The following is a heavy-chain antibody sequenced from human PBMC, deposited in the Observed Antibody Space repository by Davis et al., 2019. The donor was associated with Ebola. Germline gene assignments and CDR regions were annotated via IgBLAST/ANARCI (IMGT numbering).Heavy chain of an antibody. Sequence: PSETLSLTCAVSGGSISSGGYSWSWIRQPPGKGLEWIGYIYHSGNTFYNPSLRSRVTISVDRSKNQFSLEVTSVTAADTAVYYCARTYYYDSSGYYLYYYYGMDVWGQGTTVTVSS. J-gene: IGHJ6*02. V-gene: IGHV4-30-2*01. D-gene: IGHD3-22*01. CDR1: GGSISSGGYS. CDR3: ARTYYYDSSGYYLYYYYGMDV. CDR2: IYHSGNT.